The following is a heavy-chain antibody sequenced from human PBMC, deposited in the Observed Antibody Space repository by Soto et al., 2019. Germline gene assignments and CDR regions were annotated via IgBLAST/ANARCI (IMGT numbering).Heavy chain of an antibody. Sequence: ASVKVSCKASGGTFSSYTISWVRQAPGQGLEWMGRIIPILGIANYAQKFQGRVTITADKSTSTAYMELSSLRSEDTAVYYCLMVYEPNDAFDIWGQGTMVTVSS. CDR2: IIPILGIA. J-gene: IGHJ3*02. V-gene: IGHV1-69*02. D-gene: IGHD2-8*01. CDR1: GGTFSSYT. CDR3: LMVYEPNDAFDI.